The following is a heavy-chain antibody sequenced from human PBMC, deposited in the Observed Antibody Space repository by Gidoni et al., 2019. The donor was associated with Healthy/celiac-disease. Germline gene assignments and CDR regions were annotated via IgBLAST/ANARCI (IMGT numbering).Heavy chain of an antibody. V-gene: IGHV3-30*18. J-gene: IGHJ4*02. CDR2: ISYDGSNK. Sequence: QVQLVGSGGGVVKPGRSLRLSCAASGFTFSSIGMHWVRQAPGKGLEWVAVISYDGSNKYYADSVKGRFTISRDNSKNTLYLQMNSLRAEDTAVYYCAKAGEYDFWSGYPSFFDYWGQGTLVTVSS. CDR3: AKAGEYDFWSGYPSFFDY. CDR1: GFTFSSIG. D-gene: IGHD3-3*01.